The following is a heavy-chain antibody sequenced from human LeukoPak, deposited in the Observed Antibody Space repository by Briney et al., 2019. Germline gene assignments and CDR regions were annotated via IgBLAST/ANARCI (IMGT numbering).Heavy chain of an antibody. V-gene: IGHV4-61*05. CDR1: GDSISSSSYY. CDR3: ARGVGGERVDY. CDR2: IYYSGNT. Sequence: SETLSLTCTVSGDSISSSSYYWGWIRQPPGKGLEWIGYIYYSGNTKYNPSLKSRVSISVDTSQNQFSLKLTSVTAADTAVYYCARGVGGERVDYWGQGTLVTVSS. J-gene: IGHJ4*02. D-gene: IGHD2-21*01.